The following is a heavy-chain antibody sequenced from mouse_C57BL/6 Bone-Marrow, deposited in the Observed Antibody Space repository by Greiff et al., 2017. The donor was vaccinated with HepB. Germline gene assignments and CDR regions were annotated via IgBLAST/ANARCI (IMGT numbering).Heavy chain of an antibody. CDR2: IYIGNGYT. V-gene: IGHV1-58*01. Sequence: EVQLQESGAELVRPGSSVKMSCKTSGYTFTSYGINWVKQRPGQGLEWIGYIYIGNGYTEYNEKFKGKATLTSDTSSSTAYMQLSSLTSEDSAIYFCARGMVTGANWDDWFAYWGQGTLVTVSA. CDR3: ARGMVTGANWDDWFAY. CDR1: GYTFTSYG. J-gene: IGHJ3*01. D-gene: IGHD4-1*01.